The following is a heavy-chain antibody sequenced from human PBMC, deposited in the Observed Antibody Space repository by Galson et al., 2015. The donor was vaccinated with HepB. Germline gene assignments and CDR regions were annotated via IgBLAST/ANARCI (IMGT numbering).Heavy chain of an antibody. CDR2: INPNSGGT. CDR1: GYTFTGYY. J-gene: IGHJ4*02. D-gene: IGHD7-27*01. V-gene: IGHV1-2*02. CDR3: ARKQTGLYYFDY. Sequence: SVKVSCKASGYTFTGYYMHWVRQAPGQGLEWMGWINPNSGGTNYAQKFQGRVTMTRDTSISTAYMELSRLRSDDTAVYYCARKQTGLYYFDYWGQGTLVTVSS.